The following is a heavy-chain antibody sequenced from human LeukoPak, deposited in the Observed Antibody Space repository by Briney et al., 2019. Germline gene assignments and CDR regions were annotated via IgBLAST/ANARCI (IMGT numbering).Heavy chain of an antibody. CDR1: GGSISSTSYY. CDR3: ARILYSNNIDY. V-gene: IGHV4-39*07. J-gene: IGHJ4*02. CDR2: IYYSGRT. D-gene: IGHD2/OR15-2a*01. Sequence: PSETLSLTCTVSGGSISSTSYYWGWIRQPPGKGLEWIGSIYYSGRTYYNPSLKSRVTISVDTSKNQFSLKLNSVTAADTAVYYCARILYSNNIDYWGQGTLVTVSS.